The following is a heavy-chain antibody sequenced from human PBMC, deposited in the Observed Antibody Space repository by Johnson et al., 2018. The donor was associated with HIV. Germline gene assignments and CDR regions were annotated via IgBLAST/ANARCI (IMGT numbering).Heavy chain of an antibody. CDR2: INWNGGST. J-gene: IGHJ3*02. CDR1: GFTFSSYA. D-gene: IGHD1-1*01. CDR3: AREGTLGAFDI. V-gene: IGHV3-23*04. Sequence: VQLVESGGGLVKPVGSLRLSCAASGFTFSSYAMSWVRQAPGKGLEWVSGINWNGGSTGYADSVKGRFTISRDNSKNTLYLQMNSLRAEDTAVYYCAREGTLGAFDIWGQGTMVTVSS.